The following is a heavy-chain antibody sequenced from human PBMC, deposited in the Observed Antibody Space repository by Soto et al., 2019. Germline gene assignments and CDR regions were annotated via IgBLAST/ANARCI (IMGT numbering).Heavy chain of an antibody. CDR3: ARETHGCWSGYQTYYYYMDV. V-gene: IGHV1-18*01. CDR1: GYTFTSYG. Sequence: GASVKVSCKASGYTFTSYGISWVRQAPGQGLEWMGWISAYNGNTNYAQKLQGRVTMTTDTSTSTAYMELRSLRSDDTAVYYCARETHGCWSGYQTYYYYMDVWGKGTTVTVSS. J-gene: IGHJ6*03. CDR2: ISAYNGNT. D-gene: IGHD3-3*01.